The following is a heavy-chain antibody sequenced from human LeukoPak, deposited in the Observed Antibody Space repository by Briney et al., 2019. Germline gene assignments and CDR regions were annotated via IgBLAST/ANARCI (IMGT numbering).Heavy chain of an antibody. CDR2: IYYSGST. V-gene: IGHV4-59*01. Sequence: PSETLSLTCTVSGGSISSYYWSWIRQPPGKGLEWIGYIYYSGSTNYNPSLKSRVTISVDTSKNQFSLKLSSVTAADTAVYYCARVAGNSWYFDLWGRGTLVTVSS. J-gene: IGHJ2*01. CDR1: GGSISSYY. CDR3: ARVAGNSWYFDL. D-gene: IGHD1/OR15-1a*01.